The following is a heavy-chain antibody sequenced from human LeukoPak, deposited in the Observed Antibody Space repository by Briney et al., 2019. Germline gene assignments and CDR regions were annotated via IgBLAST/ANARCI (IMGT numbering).Heavy chain of an antibody. CDR2: VYYDGNT. CDR1: EFTVSTNY. Sequence: GGSLRLSCAASEFTVSTNYMNWVRQAPGKGLEWVSVVYYDGNTYYADPVKGRFTISRDSSKNTLYLQMNSLRAEDTAVYYCASPGYCSGSSCYSGYFQHWGQGTLVTVSS. V-gene: IGHV3-53*01. J-gene: IGHJ1*01. CDR3: ASPGYCSGSSCYSGYFQH. D-gene: IGHD2-15*01.